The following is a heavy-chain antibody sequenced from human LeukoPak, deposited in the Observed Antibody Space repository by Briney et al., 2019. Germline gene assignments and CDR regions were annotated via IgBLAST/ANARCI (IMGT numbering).Heavy chain of an antibody. CDR3: ARGGSSRNGGYYYYYYGMDV. J-gene: IGHJ6*02. CDR1: GYTFTSYG. V-gene: IGHV1-18*01. Sequence: ASVKVSCKASGYTFTSYGISWVRQAPGQGLEWMGWISAYNGNTNYAQKLQGRVTMTTDTSTSTAYMELRSLRSDDTAVYYCARGGSSRNGGYYYYYYGMDVWGQGTTVTVSS. CDR2: ISAYNGNT. D-gene: IGHD6-13*01.